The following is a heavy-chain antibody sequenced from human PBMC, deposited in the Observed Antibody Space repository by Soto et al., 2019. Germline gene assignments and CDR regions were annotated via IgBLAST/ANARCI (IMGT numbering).Heavy chain of an antibody. CDR1: GGSISSISSY. CDR3: ARQSEYYYASGRAAPLYGMDV. J-gene: IGHJ6*02. Sequence: SETLSLTCAVSGGSISSISSYWGWIRQPPGKGLEWIGNVYYSGSTYSNPSLKSRLTISADTSKNQFSLKLSSVTAADTAVYFCARQSEYYYASGRAAPLYGMDVWGQGTTVTVSS. V-gene: IGHV4-39*01. CDR2: VYYSGST. D-gene: IGHD3-10*01.